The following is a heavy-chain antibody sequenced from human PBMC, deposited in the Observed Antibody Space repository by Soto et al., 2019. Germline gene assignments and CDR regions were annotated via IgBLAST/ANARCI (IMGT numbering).Heavy chain of an antibody. CDR1: GGTFSSYA. V-gene: IGHV1-69*13. J-gene: IGHJ6*02. Sequence: ASVKVSCKASGGTFSSYAISWVRQAPGQGLEWMGGIIPIFGTANYAQKFLGGVTITADESTSTAYMELSSLRSEDTAVYYCAREWLGVSRGYYYYYGMDVWGQGTTVTVSS. CDR2: IIPIFGTA. CDR3: AREWLGVSRGYYYYYGMDV. D-gene: IGHD3-10*01.